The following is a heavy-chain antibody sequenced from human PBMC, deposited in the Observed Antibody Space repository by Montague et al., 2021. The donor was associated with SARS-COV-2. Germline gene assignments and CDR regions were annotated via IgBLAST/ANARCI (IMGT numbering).Heavy chain of an antibody. V-gene: IGHV2-70*11. D-gene: IGHD5/OR15-5a*01. Sequence: VKPTQTLTLTCTFSGFSLSTQPPGKALEWLARIDWDDDKYYSTSLKTGLTISKDTSKNQVVLTMTNMDPVDTATYYCARMTMSTAMDVWGQGTTVTVSS. CDR2: IDWDDDK. CDR3: ARMTMSTAMDV. J-gene: IGHJ6*02. CDR1: GFSLST.